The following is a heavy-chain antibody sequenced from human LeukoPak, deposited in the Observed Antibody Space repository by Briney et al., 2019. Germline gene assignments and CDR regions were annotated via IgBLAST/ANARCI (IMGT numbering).Heavy chain of an antibody. Sequence: GGSLRLSCVASGFSFNNHEMNWVRQAPGKGLEWVSYISSGGGSIYYADSVKGRFTISRDNAKYSLYLQVNSLRAEDTADYYCARISTNTWYNFDYWGQGTLVTVSS. CDR3: ARISTNTWYNFDY. D-gene: IGHD2-2*01. CDR2: ISSGGGSI. CDR1: GFSFNNHE. J-gene: IGHJ4*02. V-gene: IGHV3-48*03.